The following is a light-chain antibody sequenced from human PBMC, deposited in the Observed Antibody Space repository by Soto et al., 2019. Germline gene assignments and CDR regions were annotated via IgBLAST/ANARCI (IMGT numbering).Light chain of an antibody. J-gene: IGLJ2*01. Sequence: QSALTQPASVSGSPGQSITISCTGTSSDVGGYDYVSWYQHFPGKPPKLIIYEVSNRPSGVSNRFSGSKSGNTASLTISGLRAEDEGDYSCSSYTSSITVDVVFGGGTKVTVL. V-gene: IGLV2-14*01. CDR2: EVS. CDR1: SSDVGGYDY. CDR3: SSYTSSITVDVV.